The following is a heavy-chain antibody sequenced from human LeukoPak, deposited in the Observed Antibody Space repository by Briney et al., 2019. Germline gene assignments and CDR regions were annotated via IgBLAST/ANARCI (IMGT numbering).Heavy chain of an antibody. V-gene: IGHV4-34*01. J-gene: IGHJ4*02. CDR3: ARGRLAAAGDYFDY. CDR1: GGSFSGYY. CDR2: INHSGST. Sequence: SETLSLTCAVYGGSFSGYYWSWIRQPPGKGLEWIGEINHSGSTNYNPSLKSRVTISVDTSKNQFSLKLGSGTAADTAVYYCARGRLAAAGDYFDYWGQGTLVTVSS. D-gene: IGHD6-13*01.